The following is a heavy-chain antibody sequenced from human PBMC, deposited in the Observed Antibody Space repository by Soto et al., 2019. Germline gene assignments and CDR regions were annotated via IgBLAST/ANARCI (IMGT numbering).Heavy chain of an antibody. V-gene: IGHV3-11*05. J-gene: IGHJ4*02. CDR2: ISSSSSYT. CDR3: ARVQATAMVYYFDY. D-gene: IGHD5-18*01. Sequence: QVQLVESGGGLVKPGGSLRLSCAASGFTCSDYYMSWIRQAPGKGLEWVSYISSSSSYTNYADSVKGRFTISRDNAKNSLYLKMTSLRAEDTAVYYCARVQATAMVYYFDYWGQGTLVNVSS. CDR1: GFTCSDYY.